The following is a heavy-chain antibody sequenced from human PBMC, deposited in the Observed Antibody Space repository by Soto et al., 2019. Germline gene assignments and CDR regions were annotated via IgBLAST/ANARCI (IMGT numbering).Heavy chain of an antibody. J-gene: IGHJ4*02. CDR2: IYYSGTT. V-gene: IGHV4-39*01. CDR1: GGSISSSPYY. D-gene: IGHD3-22*01. CDR3: ARHRQYYDTSGYQQRYFDY. Sequence: SETLSLTCSVSGGSISSSPYYWGWIRQPPGKGLEWLGTIYYSGTTSYNPSLKSRVIISVDTSNNQLFLKLRSVAAADTAVYYCARHRQYYDTSGYQQRYFDYWGQGTQVTVSS.